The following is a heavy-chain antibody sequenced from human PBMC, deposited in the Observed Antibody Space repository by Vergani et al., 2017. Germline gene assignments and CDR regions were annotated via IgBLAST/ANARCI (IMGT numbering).Heavy chain of an antibody. V-gene: IGHV4-34*01. Sequence: QVHLQQWGAGLLKPSETLSLTCAVYGGSFSGYYWSWIRQPPGKGLEWIGEINHSGITNYNTSLKSRVTISVDTSKNQFSLKLSSVTAADTAVYYCASQPHRIAARAPYDYYMDVWGKGTTVTVSS. CDR3: ASQPHRIAARAPYDYYMDV. D-gene: IGHD6-6*01. CDR1: GGSFSGYY. CDR2: INHSGIT. J-gene: IGHJ6*03.